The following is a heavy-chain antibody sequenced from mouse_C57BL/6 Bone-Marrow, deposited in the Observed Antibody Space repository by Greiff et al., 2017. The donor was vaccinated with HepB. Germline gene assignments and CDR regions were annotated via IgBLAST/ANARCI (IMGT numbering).Heavy chain of an antibody. V-gene: IGHV1-42*01. D-gene: IGHD1-1*01. CDR2: INPSTGGT. Sequence: EVQLQQSGPELVKPGASVKISCKASGYSFTGYYMNWVKQSPEKSLEWIGEINPSTGGTTYNQKFKAKATLTVDKSSSTAYMQLKSLTSEDSAVSYCARSYYYGSSPWFAYWGQGTLVTVSA. CDR3: ARSYYYGSSPWFAY. J-gene: IGHJ3*01. CDR1: GYSFTGYY.